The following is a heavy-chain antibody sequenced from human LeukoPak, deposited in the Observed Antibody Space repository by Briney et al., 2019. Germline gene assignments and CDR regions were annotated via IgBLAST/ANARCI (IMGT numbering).Heavy chain of an antibody. CDR2: IYPGDSDT. CDR1: GYSFTSYW. J-gene: IGHJ4*02. Sequence: KPGESLKISCKGSGYSFTSYWVGWVRQMPGKGLEWMGIIYPGDSDTRYSPSFQGQVTISADKSISTAYLQWSSLKASDTAMYYCARHESQFLSLGDYWGQGTLVTVSS. CDR3: ARHESQFLSLGDY. V-gene: IGHV5-51*01. D-gene: IGHD2-15*01.